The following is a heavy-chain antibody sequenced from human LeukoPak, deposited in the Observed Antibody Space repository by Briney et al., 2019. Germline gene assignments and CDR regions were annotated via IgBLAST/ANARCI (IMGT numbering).Heavy chain of an antibody. CDR1: RFSFSRYA. D-gene: IGHD3-10*01. J-gene: IGHJ4*02. CDR2: ISDSGART. Sequence: GGSLRLSCATSRFSFSRYAMIWVRQAPGKGLEWVSGISDSGARTYYADSLKGRFTISRDNSKNTLYLHMKSLRAEDTAVYYCAKTRGSGSPRGFDYWGQGTLVTVSS. V-gene: IGHV3-23*01. CDR3: AKTRGSGSPRGFDY.